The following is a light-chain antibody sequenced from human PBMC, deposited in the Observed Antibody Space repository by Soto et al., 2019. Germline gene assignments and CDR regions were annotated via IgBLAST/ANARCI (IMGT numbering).Light chain of an antibody. Sequence: DIVLTQSPATLSLSPGDTATLSCRANQSVRNFLAWYQQKPGQAPRLLIYDTYNRATGVPARFSGSGSGTEFTLTISSLQSEDFAVYYCQQYNNWPRSLTFGGGTKVDIK. CDR3: QQYNNWPRSLT. CDR2: DTY. V-gene: IGKV3-11*01. CDR1: QSVRNF. J-gene: IGKJ4*01.